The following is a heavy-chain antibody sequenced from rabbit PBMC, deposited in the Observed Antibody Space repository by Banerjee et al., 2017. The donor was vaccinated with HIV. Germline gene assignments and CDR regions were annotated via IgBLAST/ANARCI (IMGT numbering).Heavy chain of an antibody. CDR3: ARDPLLVVAGVAAYYGMDL. J-gene: IGHJ6*01. CDR1: GFSLSSSYY. CDR2: IDTVSGYT. Sequence: QSLEESGGDLVKPGASLTLTCTASGFSLSSSYYMCWVRQAPGKGLEWIGCIDTVSGYTPSASWVNGRFTISSHNAQNTLYLQMTSLTAADTATYFCARDPLLVVAGVAAYYGMDLWGPGTLVTVS. D-gene: IGHD4-1*01. V-gene: IGHV1S40*01.